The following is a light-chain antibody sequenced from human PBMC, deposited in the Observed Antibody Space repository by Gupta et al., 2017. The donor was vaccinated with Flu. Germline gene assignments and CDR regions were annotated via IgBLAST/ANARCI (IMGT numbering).Light chain of an antibody. Sequence: GGNNIGKKVGSWYQQRPGQAPVLVVSDDSVRPSGIPERFSGSNSETTATLTISRVEAGDEAAYYCQVWDSSSDFVAFGGGTELTVL. CDR1: NIGKKV. CDR2: DDS. CDR3: QVWDSSSDFVA. J-gene: IGLJ2*01. V-gene: IGLV3-21*02.